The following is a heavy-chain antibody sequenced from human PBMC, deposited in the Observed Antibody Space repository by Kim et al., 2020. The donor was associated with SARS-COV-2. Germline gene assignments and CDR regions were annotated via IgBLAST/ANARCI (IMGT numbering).Heavy chain of an antibody. CDR1: GFTFSSYG. CDR3: AKDPDSSGYQYYYYGIDV. V-gene: IGHV3-30*18. Sequence: GGSLRLSCAASGFTFSSYGMHWVRQAPGKGLEWVAVISYDGSNKYYADSVKGRFTISRDNSKNTLYLQMNSLRAEDTAVYYCAKDPDSSGYQYYYYGIDVWGQGTTFTVSS. CDR2: ISYDGSNK. D-gene: IGHD3-22*01. J-gene: IGHJ6*02.